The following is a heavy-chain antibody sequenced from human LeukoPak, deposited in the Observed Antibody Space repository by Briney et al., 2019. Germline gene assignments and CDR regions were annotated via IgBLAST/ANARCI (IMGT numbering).Heavy chain of an antibody. J-gene: IGHJ4*02. CDR1: GFNFSIYS. V-gene: IGHV3-48*01. CDR3: AREGLVDSRSLDS. CDR2: ITRSSTTI. D-gene: IGHD1-26*01. Sequence: PGGSLRLSCAASGFNFSIYSMNWVRQAPGKGLEWVSYITRSSTTIYYADSVKGRFTISRDNAKNSLYLQMNSLRVEDTAVYYCAREGLVDSRSLDSWGQGTLVTVSS.